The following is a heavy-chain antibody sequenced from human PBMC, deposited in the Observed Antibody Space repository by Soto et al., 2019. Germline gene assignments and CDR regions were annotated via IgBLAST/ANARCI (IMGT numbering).Heavy chain of an antibody. CDR3: ARDQAPYSKGWYY. CDR1: GYTFTSYG. Sequence: QIYLVQSGAEVKKSGASVKVSCKASGYTFTSYGIIWVRQAPGQGLEWMGWINTKNGNTHYAQKLQGRVTMTTDTSTTTAYMELRSLRTDDTAVYFCARDQAPYSKGWYYWGQGTLVTVSS. D-gene: IGHD6-19*01. CDR2: INTKNGNT. V-gene: IGHV1-18*01. J-gene: IGHJ4*02.